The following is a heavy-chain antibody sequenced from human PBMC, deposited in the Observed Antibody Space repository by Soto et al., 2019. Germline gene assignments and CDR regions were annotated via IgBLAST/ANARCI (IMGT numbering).Heavy chain of an antibody. Sequence: GASVKVSCKASGYTFTSYYMHWVRQAPGQGLEWMGIINPSGGSTSYAQKFQGRVTMTRDTSTSTVYMELSSLRSEDTAVYYCARAPFGSGSYLDFDYWGQGTLVTVSS. CDR2: INPSGGST. CDR1: GYTFTSYY. V-gene: IGHV1-46*03. CDR3: ARAPFGSGSYLDFDY. D-gene: IGHD3-10*01. J-gene: IGHJ4*02.